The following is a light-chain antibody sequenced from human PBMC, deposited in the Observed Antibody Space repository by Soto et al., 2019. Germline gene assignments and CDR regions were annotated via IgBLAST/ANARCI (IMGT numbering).Light chain of an antibody. J-gene: IGLJ3*02. V-gene: IGLV1-44*01. Sequence: QSVLTQPPSASGTPGQRVTISCSGSNSNIGRNTVNWYQQVPGTAPKVLIYNNNQRPSGVPDRFSGSKSGTAASLAISGPRSEDEADYYCAVWDDSLHGVFGGGTKLTVL. CDR3: AVWDDSLHGV. CDR1: NSNIGRNT. CDR2: NNN.